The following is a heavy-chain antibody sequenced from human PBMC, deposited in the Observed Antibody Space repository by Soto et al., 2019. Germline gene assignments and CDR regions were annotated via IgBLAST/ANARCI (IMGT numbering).Heavy chain of an antibody. Sequence: GASVKVSCKASGYTFTSYDINWVRQATGQGLEWMGWMNPNSGNTGYAQKFQGRVTMTRNTSISTAYMELSSLRSEDTAVYYCARVGLSGDIMITFGGVSPFDPWGQGTLVTVSS. CDR1: GYTFTSYD. V-gene: IGHV1-8*01. CDR2: MNPNSGNT. D-gene: IGHD3-16*01. CDR3: ARVGLSGDIMITFGGVSPFDP. J-gene: IGHJ5*02.